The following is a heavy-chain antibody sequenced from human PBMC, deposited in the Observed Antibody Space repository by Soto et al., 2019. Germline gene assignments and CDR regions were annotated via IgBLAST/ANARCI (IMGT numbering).Heavy chain of an antibody. V-gene: IGHV2-5*02. CDR1: GFSLSSDGAA. CDR2: IYWDDDK. Sequence: SGPTLVNPTQTLTLTCSFSGFSLSSDGAAVSWVRQPPGKALEWLALIYWDDDKRYSPSLKSRLTITKDTPNNQVVLTMTNMDPADTAXYFCAHSDSGLSHSLDYWGQGSLVTVSS. J-gene: IGHJ4*02. D-gene: IGHD5-12*01. CDR3: AHSDSGLSHSLDY.